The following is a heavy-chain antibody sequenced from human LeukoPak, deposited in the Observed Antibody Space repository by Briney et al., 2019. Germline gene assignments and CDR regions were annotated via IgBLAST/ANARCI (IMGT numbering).Heavy chain of an antibody. CDR2: IWYDGSNK. CDR3: ARGVMVRGLSGDY. J-gene: IGHJ4*02. V-gene: IGHV3-33*01. Sequence: GRSLRLSCAASGFTFSSYGMHWVRQAPGKGLEWVAVIWYDGSNKYYADSVKGRFTISRDNSKNTLYLQMNSLRAEDTAVYYCARGVMVRGLSGDYWGQGTLVTVSS. CDR1: GFTFSSYG. D-gene: IGHD3-10*01.